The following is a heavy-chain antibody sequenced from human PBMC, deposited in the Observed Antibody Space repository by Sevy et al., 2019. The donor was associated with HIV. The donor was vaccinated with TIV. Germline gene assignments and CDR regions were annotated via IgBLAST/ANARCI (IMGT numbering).Heavy chain of an antibody. D-gene: IGHD6-19*01. V-gene: IGHV1-18*01. CDR2: ISAYNGNT. J-gene: IGHJ6*02. CDR3: ARDRQYSSGWYDYYYGMDV. CDR1: GYTFTSYG. Sequence: ASVKVSCKASGYTFTSYGISWVRQAPGQGLEWMGWISAYNGNTNYAHKLQGRVTMTTDTSTSTAYMELRSLRSDDTAVYYCARDRQYSSGWYDYYYGMDVWGQGTTVTVSS.